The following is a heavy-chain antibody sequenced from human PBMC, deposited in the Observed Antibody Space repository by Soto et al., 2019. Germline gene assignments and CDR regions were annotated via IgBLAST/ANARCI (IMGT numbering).Heavy chain of an antibody. CDR3: ARDRCSSTSCYHWFDP. CDR1: GGTFSIYA. CDR2: IIPIFGTA. J-gene: IGHJ5*02. V-gene: IGHV1-69*13. Sequence: VKVACKASGGTFSIYAISWVRKNPGQGLEWMGGIIPIFGTANYAQKFQGRVTITADESTSTAYMELSSLRSEDTAVYYCARDRCSSTSCYHWFDPWGQGTLVTVSS. D-gene: IGHD2-2*01.